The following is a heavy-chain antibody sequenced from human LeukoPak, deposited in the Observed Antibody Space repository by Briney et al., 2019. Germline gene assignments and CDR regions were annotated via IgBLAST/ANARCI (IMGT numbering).Heavy chain of an antibody. Sequence: SETLSLTCAVYVGSFSGYYWSWIRQPPGKGLEGIGSIYHSGSTYYNPSLKSRVTISVDTSKNQFSLKLSSVTAADTAVYYCARVDTAMVMVPNYWGQGTLVTVSS. CDR2: IYHSGST. J-gene: IGHJ4*02. CDR1: VGSFSGYY. V-gene: IGHV4-34*01. D-gene: IGHD5-18*01. CDR3: ARVDTAMVMVPNY.